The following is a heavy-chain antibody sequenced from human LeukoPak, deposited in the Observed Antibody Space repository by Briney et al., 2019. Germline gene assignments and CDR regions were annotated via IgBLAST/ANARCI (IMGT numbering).Heavy chain of an antibody. CDR2: IRYDGSNE. CDR3: TRDPGAYSRSPIDS. Sequence: GGSLRLSCAASGFTFSSYGMHWVRQAPGKGLEWVSFIRYDGSNEYYADSVRGRFTISRDNSKNTLHLQMNSLRAEDTAVYYCTRDPGAYSRSPIDSWGQGTLVTVSS. J-gene: IGHJ4*02. V-gene: IGHV3-30*02. D-gene: IGHD6-6*01. CDR1: GFTFSSYG.